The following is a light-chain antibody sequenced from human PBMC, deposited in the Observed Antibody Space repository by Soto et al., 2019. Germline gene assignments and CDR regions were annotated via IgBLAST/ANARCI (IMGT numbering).Light chain of an antibody. V-gene: IGLV2-14*01. Sequence: QSALTQPASVSGSPGQSITISCTGTSSDVGGYNYVSWYQQHPGKATKFMIYEVSYRPSGVSNRFSGSKSGNTASLTISGLQAEDEADYYCSSYTSSSPYVFGTRTKLTVL. CDR2: EVS. J-gene: IGLJ1*01. CDR3: SSYTSSSPYV. CDR1: SSDVGGYNY.